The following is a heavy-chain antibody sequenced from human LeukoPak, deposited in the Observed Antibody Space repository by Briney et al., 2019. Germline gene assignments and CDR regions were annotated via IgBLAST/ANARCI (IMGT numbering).Heavy chain of an antibody. CDR2: IYYNGYT. CDR3: ARDRHWTNDWVFDY. V-gene: IGHV4-59*01. J-gene: IGHJ4*02. Sequence: SETLSLTCTVSGGSIGTYYWSWIRQPPGKGLEWIGYIYYNGYTNYNPSLKSRVTISLHTSKNQFSLKLSSVTATDTAVYYCARDRHWTNDWVFDYWGQGTLVSVCS. D-gene: IGHD1/OR15-1a*01. CDR1: GGSIGTYY.